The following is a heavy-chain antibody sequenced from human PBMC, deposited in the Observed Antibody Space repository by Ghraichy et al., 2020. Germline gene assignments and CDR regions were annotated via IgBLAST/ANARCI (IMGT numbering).Heavy chain of an antibody. D-gene: IGHD1-26*01. CDR3: ARSVSGTYSPPGDY. J-gene: IGHJ4*02. Sequence: ASVKVSCKASGYTFTNYGITWVRQAPGQGLEWMGWISAYNGNTHSTKKLQGRVTMTTDTSTSTAYMELRSLTSDDPAMYYCARSVSGTYSPPGDYWGQGTLVTVSS. CDR1: GYTFTNYG. V-gene: IGHV1-18*04. CDR2: ISAYNGNT.